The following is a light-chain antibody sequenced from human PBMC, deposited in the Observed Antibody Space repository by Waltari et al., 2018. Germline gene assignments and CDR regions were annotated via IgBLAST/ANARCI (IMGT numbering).Light chain of an antibody. Sequence: EIVMTQSPLSLPVTAGEPASISCRSSQSLLYSNGNNHLDWHLQKPGQSPQLLIYLGSNRAPGVPDRCSGSGSGTDFTLKISRVEAEDVGVYYCMQTLQTPLTFGGGTKVEI. V-gene: IGKV2-28*01. CDR2: LGS. CDR1: QSLLYSNGNNH. CDR3: MQTLQTPLT. J-gene: IGKJ4*01.